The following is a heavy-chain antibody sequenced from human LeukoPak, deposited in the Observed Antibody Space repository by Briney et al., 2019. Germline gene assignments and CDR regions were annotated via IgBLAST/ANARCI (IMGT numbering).Heavy chain of an antibody. J-gene: IGHJ4*02. CDR1: GFAVSSNY. Sequence: GVSLRLSCAASGFAVSSNYMIWVRQAPGKGLEWVSVIYNGGSTYYADSVKGRFTISTDNSKNTLYLQMNSLRAEDTAVYYCAREGDYYDSKEYLGQGALVTVSS. CDR2: IYNGGST. CDR3: AREGDYYDSKEY. D-gene: IGHD3-22*01. V-gene: IGHV3-53*01.